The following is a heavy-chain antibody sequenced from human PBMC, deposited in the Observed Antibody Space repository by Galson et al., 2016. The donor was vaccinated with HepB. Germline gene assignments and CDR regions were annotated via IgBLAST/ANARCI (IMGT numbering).Heavy chain of an antibody. J-gene: IGHJ4*02. CDR3: AREAYSTSAGRLEH. D-gene: IGHD6-6*01. Sequence: SLRLSCAASGFTFSDYGIHWVRQAPGKGLEGVAFIWYDGSSKYYADSVKGRFTISRNNSKNTIYLQMSSLGAEDTALYYCAREAYSTSAGRLEHWGQGILVTASS. CDR1: GFTFSDYG. CDR2: IWYDGSSK. V-gene: IGHV3-33*01.